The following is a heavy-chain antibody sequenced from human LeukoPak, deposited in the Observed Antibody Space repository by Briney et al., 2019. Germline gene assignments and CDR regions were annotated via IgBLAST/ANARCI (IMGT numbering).Heavy chain of an antibody. CDR1: GGSISSYY. D-gene: IGHD5-18*01. Sequence: PSETLSLTCTVSGGSISSYYWSWIRQPPGKGLEWIGYIYYSGSTYYNPSLKSRVTISVDTSKNQFSLKLSSVTAADTAVYYCARRGGYSYGYYYYYGMDVWGQGTTVTVSS. CDR3: ARRGGYSYGYYYYYGMDV. CDR2: IYYSGST. V-gene: IGHV4-59*08. J-gene: IGHJ6*02.